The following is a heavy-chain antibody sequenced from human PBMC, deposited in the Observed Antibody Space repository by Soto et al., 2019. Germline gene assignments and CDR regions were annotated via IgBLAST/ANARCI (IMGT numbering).Heavy chain of an antibody. CDR1: GFSLSTKGVS. J-gene: IGHJ4*02. CDR3: AHRGFVIGDFDY. V-gene: IGHV2-5*02. D-gene: IGHD3-10*01. Sequence: QITLKESGPTLVKPTQTLTLTCTFSGFSLSTKGVSVGWIRQPPGKALEWLALIYWDDDKRYSPSLKSRLTITKATSKSQVVLTLTNMDPVDTATYYCAHRGFVIGDFDYWGQGTLVTVSS. CDR2: IYWDDDK.